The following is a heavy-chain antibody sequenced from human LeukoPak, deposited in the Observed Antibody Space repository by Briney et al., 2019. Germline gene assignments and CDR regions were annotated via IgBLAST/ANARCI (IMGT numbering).Heavy chain of an antibody. J-gene: IGHJ4*02. CDR3: ATSIAAAGTFDY. Sequence: RASVKVSCKVSGYTLTELSMHWVRQAPGKGLEWMGGFDPEDGETIYAQKFQGRVTMTEDTSTDTAYMELSSLRSEDTAVYYCATSIAAAGTFDYWGQGTLVTVSS. V-gene: IGHV1-24*01. CDR2: FDPEDGET. D-gene: IGHD6-13*01. CDR1: GYTLTELS.